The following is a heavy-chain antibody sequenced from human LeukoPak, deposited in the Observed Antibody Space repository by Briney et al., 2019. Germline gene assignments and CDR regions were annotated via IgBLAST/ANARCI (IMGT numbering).Heavy chain of an antibody. D-gene: IGHD3-10*01. CDR2: ISSSSSYI. CDR3: ARGHYGSGSEDLGLFDP. Sequence: PGGSLRLSCAASGFTFSSYSMNWVRQAPGKGLEWVSSISSSSSYIYYADSVKGRFTISRDNAKNSLYLQMNSLRAEDTAVYYCARGHYGSGSEDLGLFDPWGQGTLVTVSS. J-gene: IGHJ5*02. V-gene: IGHV3-21*04. CDR1: GFTFSSYS.